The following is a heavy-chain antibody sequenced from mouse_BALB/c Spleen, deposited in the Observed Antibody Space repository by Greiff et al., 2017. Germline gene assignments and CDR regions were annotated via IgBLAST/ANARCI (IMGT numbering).Heavy chain of an antibody. CDR2: ISSGSSTI. J-gene: IGHJ4*01. CDR1: GFTFSSFG. Sequence: DVKLVESGGGLVQPGGSRKLSCAASGFTFSSFGMHWVRQAPEKGLEWVAYISSGSSTIYYADTVKGRFTISRDNPKNTLFLQMPSLRSEDTAMYYCARDGYYRDYYAMDYGGQGTSVTVSS. CDR3: ARDGYYRDYYAMDY. D-gene: IGHD2-3*01. V-gene: IGHV5-17*02.